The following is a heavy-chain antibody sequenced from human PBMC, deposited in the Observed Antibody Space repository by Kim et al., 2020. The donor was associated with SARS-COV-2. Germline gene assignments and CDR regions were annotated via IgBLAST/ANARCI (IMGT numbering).Heavy chain of an antibody. D-gene: IGHD4-4*01. CDR2: T. V-gene: IGHV5-51*01. Sequence: TRDSPSSQGQGTISADKSISTAYLQWSSLKASDTAMYYCARQWGNSGFDYWGQGTLVTVSS. J-gene: IGHJ4*02. CDR3: ARQWGNSGFDY.